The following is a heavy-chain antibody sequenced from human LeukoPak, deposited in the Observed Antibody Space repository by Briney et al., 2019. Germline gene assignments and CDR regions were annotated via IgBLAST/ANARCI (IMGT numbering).Heavy chain of an antibody. V-gene: IGHV3-66*01. CDR3: ASTSRDGNGHYWE. Sequence: GGSLRLSCAASGFTVSNYMSWGRQAPGKGLEWGSVIYSGGGAYYPNSVKGRFTISRDNSKNTLYLQINSLRVEDTAVYYCASTSRDGNGHYWEWGQGTLVTVSS. J-gene: IGHJ4*02. CDR2: IYSGGGA. D-gene: IGHD3-22*01. CDR1: GFTVSNY.